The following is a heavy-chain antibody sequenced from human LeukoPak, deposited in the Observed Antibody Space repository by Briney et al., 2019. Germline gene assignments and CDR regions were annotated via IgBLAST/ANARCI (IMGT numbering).Heavy chain of an antibody. CDR2: IYYSGST. D-gene: IGHD6-19*01. V-gene: IGHV4-59*01. Sequence: SETLSLTCTVSGGSISSYYWSWIRQPPGKGLEWIGYIYYSGSTNYNPSLKSRVTISVDTSKNQFSLKLSSVTAADTAVYYCARAKTEISGWYAPPNLPYWYFDLWGRGTLVTVSS. CDR1: GGSISSYY. J-gene: IGHJ2*01. CDR3: ARAKTEISGWYAPPNLPYWYFDL.